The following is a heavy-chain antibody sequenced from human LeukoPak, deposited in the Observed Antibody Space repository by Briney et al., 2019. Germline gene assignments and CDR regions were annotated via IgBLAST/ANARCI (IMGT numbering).Heavy chain of an antibody. J-gene: IGHJ4*02. CDR1: GFTFSSYG. CDR3: VNDVNWSTY. Sequence: GGTLRLSCAASGFTFSSYGMHWVRQAPGKGLKWVAFIRYDGSNKYYADSVKGRFTISRDNSRNTVYLQMNSLRGDDTAVYYCVNDVNWSTYWGQGTLVTVSS. D-gene: IGHD1-1*01. V-gene: IGHV3-30*02. CDR2: IRYDGSNK.